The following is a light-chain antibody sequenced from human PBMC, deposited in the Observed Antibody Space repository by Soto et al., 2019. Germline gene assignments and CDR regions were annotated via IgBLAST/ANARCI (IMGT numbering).Light chain of an antibody. Sequence: IVMTQSPATLSVSPGESATLSCRASQNIYYNVAWYQHRPGQAPRLLIYRASTRATGVPARFSGSGSGTGFTLTISSLQSEDFTVYSCLQYHNLWAFGQGTKVDIK. CDR2: RAS. CDR1: QNIYYN. V-gene: IGKV3-15*01. J-gene: IGKJ1*01. CDR3: LQYHNLWA.